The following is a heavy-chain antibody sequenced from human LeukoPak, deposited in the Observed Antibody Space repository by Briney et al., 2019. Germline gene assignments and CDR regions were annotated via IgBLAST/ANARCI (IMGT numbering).Heavy chain of an antibody. V-gene: IGHV3-23*01. CDR2: LSGSVGST. CDR3: AKVFIAVSGA. D-gene: IGHD6-19*01. CDR1: GFTFTSSG. J-gene: IGHJ5*02. Sequence: GGALRLSCAASGFTFTSSGMSWVRQAPGKGREWVSALSGSVGSTYYEDSVKGRFTISRYKCKEPLYLQMNSLRGQGTAVYYCAKVFIAVSGAWGQGTLVTVSS.